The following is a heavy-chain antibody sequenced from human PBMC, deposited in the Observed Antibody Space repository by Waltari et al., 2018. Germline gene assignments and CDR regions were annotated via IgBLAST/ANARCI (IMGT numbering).Heavy chain of an antibody. Sequence: QVQLVQSGAEVKKPGASVKVSCKASGYTFTSYYMHWVRQAPGQGLEWMGIFNPSGGSPSYEKKFQGRVTMTRDTSTSTVYMELSSLRSEDTAVYYCARGSDIPYDLLRQRPDFDYWGQGTLVTVSS. CDR3: ARGSDIPYDLLRQRPDFDY. CDR2: FNPSGGSP. J-gene: IGHJ4*02. CDR1: GYTFTSYY. V-gene: IGHV1-46*01. D-gene: IGHD3-16*01.